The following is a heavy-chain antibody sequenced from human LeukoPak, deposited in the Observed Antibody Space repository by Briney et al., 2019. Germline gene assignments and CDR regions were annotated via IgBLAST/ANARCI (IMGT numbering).Heavy chain of an antibody. V-gene: IGHV3-48*01. J-gene: IGHJ4*02. Sequence: PGGSLRLSCATSGFTFSGYSMNWVRQAPGKGLEWISYISSSSINIHYGDSVKGRFTISRDNSKNTLYLQMNSLRAEDTAVYYCAKWTGYYGSGSSRYFDYWGQGTLVTVSS. CDR1: GFTFSGYS. D-gene: IGHD3-10*01. CDR3: AKWTGYYGSGSSRYFDY. CDR2: ISSSSINI.